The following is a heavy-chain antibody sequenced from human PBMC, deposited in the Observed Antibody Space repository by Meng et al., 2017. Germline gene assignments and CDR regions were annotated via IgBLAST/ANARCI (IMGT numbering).Heavy chain of an antibody. CDR2: IYSGGST. D-gene: IGHD5-18*01. CDR3: ARATELTVRHTAMVTRGPLED. CDR1: GFTVSSNY. Sequence: GGSLRLSCAASGFTVSSNYMSWVRQAPGKGLEWVSVIYSGGSTYYADSVKGRFTISRHNSKNTLYLQMNSLRAEDTVVYYCARATELTVRHTAMVTRGPLEDWGQGTLVTVSS. V-gene: IGHV3-53*04. J-gene: IGHJ4*02.